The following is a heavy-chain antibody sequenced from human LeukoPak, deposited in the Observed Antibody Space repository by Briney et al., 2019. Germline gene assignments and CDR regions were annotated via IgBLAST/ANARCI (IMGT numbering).Heavy chain of an antibody. D-gene: IGHD4-17*01. J-gene: IGHJ4*02. CDR3: AGGTTTVTTLDY. CDR1: GFTFSSYS. CDR2: ISSSSSYI. Sequence: GGSLRLSCAASGFTFSSYSMNWVRQAPGKWLEWVSSISSSSSYIYYADSVKGRFTISRDNAKNSLYLQMNRLRAEDTAVYYCAGGTTTVTTLDYWGQGTLVTVSS. V-gene: IGHV3-21*01.